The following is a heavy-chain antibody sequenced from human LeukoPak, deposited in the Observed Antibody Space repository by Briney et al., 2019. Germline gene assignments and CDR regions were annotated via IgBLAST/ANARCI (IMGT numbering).Heavy chain of an antibody. CDR1: GGTFSSYA. Sequence: ASVKVSCKASGGTFSSYAISWLRQAPGQGLEWMGGIIPIFGTANYAQKFQGRVTITADESTSTAYMELSSLRSEDTAVYYCARDPTHYDFWSGETQAPVDYWGQGTLVTVSS. J-gene: IGHJ4*02. CDR2: IIPIFGTA. V-gene: IGHV1-69*13. CDR3: ARDPTHYDFWSGETQAPVDY. D-gene: IGHD3-3*01.